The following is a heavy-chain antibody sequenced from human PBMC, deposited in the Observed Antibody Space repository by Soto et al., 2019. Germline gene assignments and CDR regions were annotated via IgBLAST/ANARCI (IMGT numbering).Heavy chain of an antibody. CDR1: GFTFSTFV. V-gene: IGHV3-11*01. Sequence: GGSLRLSCAASGFTFSTFVISWVRQAPGKGLEWISYISGNGEIIQYAASARGRFTISRDNAENSVYLEMDSLRAEDTALYYCARDVDADFRTDFDYWGRGTLVTVSS. D-gene: IGHD4-17*01. CDR3: ARDVDADFRTDFDY. CDR2: ISGNGEII. J-gene: IGHJ4*02.